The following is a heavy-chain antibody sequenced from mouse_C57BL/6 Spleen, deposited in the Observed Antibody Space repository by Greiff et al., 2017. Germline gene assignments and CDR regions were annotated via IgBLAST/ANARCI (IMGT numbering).Heavy chain of an antibody. D-gene: IGHD2-3*01. CDR2: IYPGDGDT. J-gene: IGHJ3*01. CDR1: GYAFSSYW. CDR3: ARGIYDGYGRFAY. V-gene: IGHV1-80*01. Sequence: VQRVESGAELVKPGASVKISCKASGYAFSSYWMNWVKQRPGKGLEWIGQIYPGDGDTNYNGKFKGKATLTADKSSSTAYMQLSSLTSEDSAVYFCARGIYDGYGRFAYWGQGTLVTVSA.